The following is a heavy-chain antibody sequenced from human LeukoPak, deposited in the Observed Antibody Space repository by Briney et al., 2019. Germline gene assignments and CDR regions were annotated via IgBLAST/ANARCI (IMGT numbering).Heavy chain of an antibody. CDR1: GLSFSNFA. D-gene: IGHD2-15*01. Sequence: GGSLRLSCAASGLSFSNFAMSWVRQAPGKGLEWVSTISGRGVGTYYADSVKGRFTISRDNAKNSLFLQMNSLRAEDTAVYYCGRDVCSGGSCYSDSWGQGTLVTVSS. CDR2: ISGRGVGT. V-gene: IGHV3-23*01. J-gene: IGHJ5*02. CDR3: GRDVCSGGSCYSDS.